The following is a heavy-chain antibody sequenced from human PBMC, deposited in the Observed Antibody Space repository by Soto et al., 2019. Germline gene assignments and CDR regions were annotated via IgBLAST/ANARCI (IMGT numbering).Heavy chain of an antibody. D-gene: IGHD3-3*01. V-gene: IGHV3-48*01. CDR1: GFTFSSYS. Sequence: EVQLVESGGGLVQPGGSLRLSCAASGFTFSSYSMNWVRQAPGKGLEWVSYISSSSSTIYYADSVKGRFTISRDNAKNSLYLQMNRLRAEDTAVYYCARDDPITIFGVADAFDIWGQGTMVTVSS. J-gene: IGHJ3*02. CDR2: ISSSSSTI. CDR3: ARDDPITIFGVADAFDI.